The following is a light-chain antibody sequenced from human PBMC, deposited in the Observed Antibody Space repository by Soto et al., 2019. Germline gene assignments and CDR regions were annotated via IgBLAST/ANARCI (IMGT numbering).Light chain of an antibody. V-gene: IGKV3-15*01. CDR3: QQYAYWPET. CDR2: GAS. J-gene: IGKJ1*01. Sequence: EIVMTQSPATVSVSPGERATLSCTASQSVSNNLAWYQQKPGQAPRLLIYGASTRATGIPARFSGNGSGTNFTLAISSLQSEDFAVYYCQQYAYWPETFGQGTKVDI. CDR1: QSVSNN.